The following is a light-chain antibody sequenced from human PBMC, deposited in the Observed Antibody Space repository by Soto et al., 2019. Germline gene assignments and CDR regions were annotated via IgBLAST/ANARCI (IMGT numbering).Light chain of an antibody. J-gene: IGKJ1*01. Sequence: DIQMTQSPSTLSGSVGARVTITGRASQTISSWLAWYQQKPGKAPKLLIYKASTLKSGIPSRFSGSGSGTEFTLTSSSLQPDDFATYYCQHYNSYSEAFGQGTKVELK. V-gene: IGKV1-5*03. CDR3: QHYNSYSEA. CDR1: QTISSW. CDR2: KAS.